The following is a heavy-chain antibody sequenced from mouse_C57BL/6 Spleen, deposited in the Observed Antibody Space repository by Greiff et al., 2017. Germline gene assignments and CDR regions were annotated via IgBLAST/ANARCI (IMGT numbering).Heavy chain of an antibody. CDR1: GYTFTSYW. CDR2: IDPSDSYT. Sequence: QQSCKASGYTFTSYWMHWVKQRPGQGLEWIGEIDPSDSYTNYNQKFKGKSTLTVDKSSSTAYMQLSSLTSEDSAVYYCARGDGSSRYFDVWGTGTTVTVSS. V-gene: IGHV1-69*01. CDR3: ARGDGSSRYFDV. D-gene: IGHD1-1*01. J-gene: IGHJ1*03.